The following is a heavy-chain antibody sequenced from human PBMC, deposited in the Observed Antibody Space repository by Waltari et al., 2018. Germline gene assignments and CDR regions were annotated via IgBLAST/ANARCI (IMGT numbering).Heavy chain of an antibody. Sequence: QVQLQQWGAGLLKPSETLSLTCAVYGGSFSGYYWSWIRQPPGKGLEWIGEINHSGSTNYKPSLKSRVTISVDTSKNQFSLKLSSGTAADTAVYYCARGGLFPYYFDYWGQGTLVTVSS. CDR3: ARGGLFPYYFDY. D-gene: IGHD3-22*01. CDR1: GGSFSGYY. J-gene: IGHJ4*02. CDR2: INHSGST. V-gene: IGHV4-34*01.